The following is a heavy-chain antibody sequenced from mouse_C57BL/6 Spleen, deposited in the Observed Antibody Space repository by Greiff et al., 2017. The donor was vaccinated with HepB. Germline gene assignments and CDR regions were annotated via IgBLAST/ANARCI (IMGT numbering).Heavy chain of an antibody. CDR1: GYTFTSYW. D-gene: IGHD2-13*01. CDR3: AREEDYFFFDY. V-gene: IGHV1-52*01. CDR2: IDPSDSET. Sequence: QVQLQQPGAELVRPGSSVKLSCKASGYTFTSYWMHWVKQRPIQGLKWIGNIDPSDSETHYNQKFKDKATLTVDKSSSTAYMQLSSLTSEDSAVYYCAREEDYFFFDYWGQGTTLTVSS. J-gene: IGHJ2*01.